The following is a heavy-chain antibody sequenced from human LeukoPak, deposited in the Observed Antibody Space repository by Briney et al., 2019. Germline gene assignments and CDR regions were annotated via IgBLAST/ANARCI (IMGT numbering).Heavy chain of an antibody. J-gene: IGHJ3*02. Sequence: ASVKVSCKASGYTFTSYGISWVRQAPGQGLEWMGWISAYNGNTNYAQKLQGRVTMTTDTSTSTAYMELRSLRSDDTAVYYCARDLSASFIVVVTAIHDAFDIWGQGTMVTVSS. CDR3: ARDLSASFIVVVTAIHDAFDI. CDR1: GYTFTSYG. V-gene: IGHV1-18*01. D-gene: IGHD2-21*02. CDR2: ISAYNGNT.